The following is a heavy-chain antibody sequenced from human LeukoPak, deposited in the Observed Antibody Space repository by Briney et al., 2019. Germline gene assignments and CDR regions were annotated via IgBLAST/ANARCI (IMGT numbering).Heavy chain of an antibody. CDR1: GYTFTAFY. CDR2: INPNSGGT. CDR3: ARSLTTVTKTLFDY. D-gene: IGHD4-17*01. J-gene: IGHJ4*02. V-gene: IGHV1-2*02. Sequence: ASVKVSCKASGYTFTAFYLHWVRQAPGQGLEWMGWINPNSGGTNYAQKFQGRVTMTRDTPISAAYMELSSLRSDDTAVYYCARSLTTVTKTLFDYWGQGTLVTVSS.